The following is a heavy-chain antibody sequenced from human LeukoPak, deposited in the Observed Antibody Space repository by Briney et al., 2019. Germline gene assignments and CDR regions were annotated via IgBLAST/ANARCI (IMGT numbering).Heavy chain of an antibody. D-gene: IGHD3-22*01. CDR3: ARQYFDRTGYYYFDY. CDR1: GGSISSFY. J-gene: IGHJ4*02. V-gene: IGHV4-59*08. Sequence: SETLSLTCTVSGGSISSFYWSSIRRPPGKGLEWIGYIYYSGSTNYNPSLKSRVTISVDTSKNQFSLKLSSVSVADTAVYYCARQYFDRTGYYYFDYWGQGTLVIVSS. CDR2: IYYSGST.